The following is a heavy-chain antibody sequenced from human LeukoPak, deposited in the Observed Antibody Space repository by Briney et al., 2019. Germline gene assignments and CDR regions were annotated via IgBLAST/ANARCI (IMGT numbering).Heavy chain of an antibody. Sequence: ASVKVSCKVSGYTLTELSVHWVRQAPGKGLEWMGGFDPEDGETIYAQKFQGRVTMTEDTSTDTAYMELSSLRSEDTAVYYCARGTDGYSYGAPLDYWGQGTLVTVSS. J-gene: IGHJ4*02. CDR1: GYTLTELS. V-gene: IGHV1-24*01. CDR3: ARGTDGYSYGAPLDY. D-gene: IGHD5-18*01. CDR2: FDPEDGET.